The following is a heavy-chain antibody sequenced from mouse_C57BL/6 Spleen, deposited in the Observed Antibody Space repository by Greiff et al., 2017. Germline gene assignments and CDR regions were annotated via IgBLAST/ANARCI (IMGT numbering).Heavy chain of an antibody. V-gene: IGHV1-80*01. CDR1: GYAFSSYW. CDR3: ARTSLYDYDRYFDV. D-gene: IGHD2-4*01. Sequence: QVQLQQSGAELVKPGASVKISCKASGYAFSSYWMNWVKQRPGKGLEWIGQIYPGDGDTNYNGKFKGKATLTADKSSSTAYMQLSSLTSEDSAVYFCARTSLYDYDRYFDVWGTGTTVTVSS. J-gene: IGHJ1*03. CDR2: IYPGDGDT.